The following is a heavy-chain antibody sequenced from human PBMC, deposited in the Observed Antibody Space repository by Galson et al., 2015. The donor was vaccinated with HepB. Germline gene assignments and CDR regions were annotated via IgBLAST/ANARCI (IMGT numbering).Heavy chain of an antibody. J-gene: IGHJ5*02. D-gene: IGHD6-13*01. CDR1: GFTFSSHE. CDR3: ARVGSSSWYNWFDP. Sequence: SLRLSCAASGFTFSSHEMNWVRQAPGKGLEWVSYISSSGSNIYYADSVKGRFTISRDNAKNSLYPQMNSLRVEDTAVYYCARVGSSSWYNWFDPWGQGTLVTVSS. V-gene: IGHV3-48*03. CDR2: ISSSGSNI.